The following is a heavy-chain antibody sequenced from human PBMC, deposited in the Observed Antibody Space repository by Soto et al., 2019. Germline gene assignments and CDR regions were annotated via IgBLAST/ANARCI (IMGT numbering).Heavy chain of an antibody. CDR1: GGSISSYY. CDR2: IYYSGST. V-gene: IGHV4-59*08. J-gene: IGHJ6*02. Sequence: QVQLQESGPGLVKPSKTLSLTCTVSGGSISSYYWSWIRQPPGKGLEWIGYIYYSGSTNYNPSLKSRVTISVDTSKNQFSLKLSSVTAADTAVYYSAGDLHYYYYGMDVWGQGTTVTVSS. CDR3: AGDLHYYYYGMDV.